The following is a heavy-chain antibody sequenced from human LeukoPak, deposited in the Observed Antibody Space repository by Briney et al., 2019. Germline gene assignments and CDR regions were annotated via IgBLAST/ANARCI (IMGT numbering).Heavy chain of an antibody. J-gene: IGHJ5*02. CDR1: GITISANF. CDR2: LHIGGNT. V-gene: IGHV3-53*01. CDR3: TRYDIQKGWFGP. D-gene: IGHD1-1*01. Sequence: GGSLRLSCAASGITISANFMSWVRQAPGKGLEWVSGLHIGGNTEYVDSVRGRFIISRDNSRNMLFLQMNNPRPEDTAVYYCTRYDIQKGWFGPWGQGTLVTVSS.